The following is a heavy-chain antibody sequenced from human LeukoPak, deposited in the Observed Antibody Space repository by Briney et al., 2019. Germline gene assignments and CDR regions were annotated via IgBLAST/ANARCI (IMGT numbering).Heavy chain of an antibody. V-gene: IGHV4-38-2*01. CDR3: ARHNVYDSSGDGRYYFDY. CDR2: MFHSGIT. CDR1: GYSISSGYH. D-gene: IGHD3-22*01. Sequence: PSETLSLTCAVSGYSISSGYHWAWIRQPSGEGLEWIGSMFHSGITYYNPSLKGRFTISVDTSKTQFSVKLSPVSAADTAVYYCARHNVYDSSGDGRYYFDYWGQGTLVTVSS. J-gene: IGHJ4*02.